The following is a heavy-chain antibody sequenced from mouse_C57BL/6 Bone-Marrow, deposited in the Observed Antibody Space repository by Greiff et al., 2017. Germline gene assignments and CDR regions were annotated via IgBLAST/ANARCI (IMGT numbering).Heavy chain of an antibody. CDR1: GYTFTSYW. CDR2: IYPGCGST. CDR3: AGGSLYAMDY. Sequence: QVQLQQPGAELVKPGVSVKMSCKASGYTFTSYWITWVQQRPGQGLEWIGDIYPGCGSTNYNEKFKSQATLTVDTPSSTAYMQLSSLTSEDSAIYYCAGGSLYAMDYWGQGTSVTVSS. V-gene: IGHV1-55*01. J-gene: IGHJ4*01.